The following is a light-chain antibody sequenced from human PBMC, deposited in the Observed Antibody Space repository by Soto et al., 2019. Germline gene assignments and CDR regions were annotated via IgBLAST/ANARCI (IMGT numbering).Light chain of an antibody. CDR2: EVS. CDR3: TSYASVSLDV. CDR1: SSDVGGYNY. J-gene: IGLJ1*01. V-gene: IGLV2-14*01. Sequence: QSVLTQPASVSGSPGQSITISCTGTSSDVGGYNYVSWYQQHPGKAPKLMIYEVSNRPSGISNRFSGSKSANTASLTISGLQAVDEADYYSTSYASVSLDVFGTGTKLTVL.